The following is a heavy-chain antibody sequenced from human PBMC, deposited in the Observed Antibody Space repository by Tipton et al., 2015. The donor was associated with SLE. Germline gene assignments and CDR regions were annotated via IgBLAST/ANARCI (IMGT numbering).Heavy chain of an antibody. CDR3: ARDQDFSSTNGIGVGFDY. D-gene: IGHD2-2*01. Sequence: SLRLSCAASGFTFSSYAMHWVRQAPGKGLEWVAVIWYDGSNKYYADSVKGRFTISRDNSKNTLYLQMNSLRAEDTAVYYCARDQDFSSTNGIGVGFDYWGQGTLVTVSS. CDR1: GFTFSSYA. J-gene: IGHJ4*02. V-gene: IGHV3-33*08. CDR2: IWYDGSNK.